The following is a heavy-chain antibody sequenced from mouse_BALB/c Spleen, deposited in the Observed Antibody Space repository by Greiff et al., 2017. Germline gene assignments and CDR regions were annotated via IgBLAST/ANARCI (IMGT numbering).Heavy chain of an antibody. D-gene: IGHD2-1*01. V-gene: IGHV5-17*02. J-gene: IGHJ4*01. CDR2: ISSGSSTI. CDR3: AREGNYVDYAMDY. Sequence: EVQLVESGGGLVQPGGSRKLSCAASGFTFSSFGMHWVRQAPEKGLEWVAYISSGSSTIYYADTVKGRFTISRDNPKNTLFLQMTSLRSEDTAMYYCAREGNYVDYAMDYWGQGTSVTVSS. CDR1: GFTFSSFG.